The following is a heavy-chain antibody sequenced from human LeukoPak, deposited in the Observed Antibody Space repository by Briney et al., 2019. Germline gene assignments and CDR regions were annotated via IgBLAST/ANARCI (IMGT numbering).Heavy chain of an antibody. CDR2: IYHSGST. CDR3: ARVHYYYDSSGYQEHDAFDI. J-gene: IGHJ3*02. CDR1: GYSISSGYY. Sequence: SETLSLTCAVSGYSISSGYYWGWIRQPPGKGLEWIGSIYHSGSTYYNPSLKSRVTISVDTSKNQFSLKLSSVTAADTAVYYCARVHYYYDSSGYQEHDAFDIWGQGTMVTASS. V-gene: IGHV4-38-2*01. D-gene: IGHD3-22*01.